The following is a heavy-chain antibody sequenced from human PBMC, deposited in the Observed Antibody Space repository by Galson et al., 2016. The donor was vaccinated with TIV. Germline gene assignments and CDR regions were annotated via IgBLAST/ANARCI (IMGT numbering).Heavy chain of an antibody. CDR1: GGSFTSYA. D-gene: IGHD3-10*01. CDR2: IIPILGSS. J-gene: IGHJ6*03. Sequence: SVKVSCKASGGSFTSYAISWVRQAPGQGLEVMGRIIPILGSSDYAQRFQGRVTITADASTSTVYMELRSLRSEDTAMYYCARVRFGELSGYYYYMDVWGKGTTVTVSS. CDR3: ARVRFGELSGYYYYMDV. V-gene: IGHV1-69*13.